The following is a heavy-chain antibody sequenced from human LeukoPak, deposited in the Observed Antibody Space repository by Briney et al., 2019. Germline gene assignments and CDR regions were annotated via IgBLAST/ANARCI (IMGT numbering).Heavy chain of an antibody. CDR3: TTDFIVSWFGDLKGGDY. CDR1: GFSFGSAW. D-gene: IGHD3-10*01. V-gene: IGHV3-15*05. J-gene: IGHJ4*02. CDR2: MKSNVDGATT. Sequence: GGSLRLSCTASGFSFGSAWMSGVRQVPGKVLEWLGRMKSNVDGATTDYAEPVEGRFTISRDDSGNTLYLEMRSLKTEDTAIYYCTTDFIVSWFGDLKGGDYWGQGTLVTVSS.